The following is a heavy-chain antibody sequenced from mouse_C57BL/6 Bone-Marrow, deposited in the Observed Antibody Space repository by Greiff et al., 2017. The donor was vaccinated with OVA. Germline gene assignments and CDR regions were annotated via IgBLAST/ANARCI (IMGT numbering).Heavy chain of an antibody. CDR1: GFTFSSYT. CDR2: ISGGGGNT. D-gene: IGHD4-1*01. J-gene: IGHJ3*01. Sequence: EVKVVESGGGLVKPGGSLKLSCAASGFTFSSYTMSWVRQTPEKRLEWVATISGGGGNTYYPDSVKGQFTISRDNAKNTLYLQMSSLRSEDTALYYCARQGTVAWFAYWGQGTLVTVSA. V-gene: IGHV5-9*01. CDR3: ARQGTVAWFAY.